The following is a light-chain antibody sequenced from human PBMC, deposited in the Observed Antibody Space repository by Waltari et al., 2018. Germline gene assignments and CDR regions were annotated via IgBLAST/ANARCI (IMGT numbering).Light chain of an antibody. Sequence: EIVLTQSPGTLSLSPGERATLSCRASQSVTSIPVTLYQQKLGQAPRLLIYGTSSRATGIPDRFSGSGSGTDFTLTISRLEPEDFAVYYCQQYDGEVVTFGGGTKVEI. CDR2: GTS. V-gene: IGKV3-20*01. CDR1: QSVTSIP. J-gene: IGKJ4*01. CDR3: QQYDGEVVT.